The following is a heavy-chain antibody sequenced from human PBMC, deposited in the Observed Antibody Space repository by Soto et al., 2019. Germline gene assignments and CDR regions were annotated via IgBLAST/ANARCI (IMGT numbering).Heavy chain of an antibody. Sequence: QVQLVQSGAEVKKPGSSVKVSCKASGGTFSSYTITWVRQAPGQGLEWMGRIIPILGIANYAQKFQGRVTITADKSTGTDYIELSSLRSEDTAVYYCLNIPHYWGQGTLVTVSS. CDR1: GGTFSSYT. CDR3: LNIPHY. V-gene: IGHV1-69*02. CDR2: IIPILGIA. J-gene: IGHJ4*02.